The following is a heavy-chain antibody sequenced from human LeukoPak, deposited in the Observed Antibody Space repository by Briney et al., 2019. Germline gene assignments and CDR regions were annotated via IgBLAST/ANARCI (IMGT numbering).Heavy chain of an antibody. CDR1: GYTLTELS. D-gene: IGHD6-13*01. J-gene: IGHJ4*02. Sequence: ASVKVSSKVSGYTLTELSMHWGRRAPGKGGGWRGGFDPEDGETIYAQKFQGRVTMTEDTSTDTAYMELSSLRSEDTAVYYCATGRSSWYGREYYFDYWGQGTLVTVSS. CDR3: ATGRSSWYGREYYFDY. V-gene: IGHV1-24*01. CDR2: FDPEDGET.